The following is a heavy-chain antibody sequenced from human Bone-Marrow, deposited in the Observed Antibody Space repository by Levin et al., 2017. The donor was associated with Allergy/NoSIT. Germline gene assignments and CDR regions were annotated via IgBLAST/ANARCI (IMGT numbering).Heavy chain of an antibody. D-gene: IGHD3-22*01. Sequence: AASVKVSCKVSGYTLTELSMHWVRQPPGKGLEWMGGFDPEDGETIYAQRFKGRLTLTEDTSTDTTYMELSTLGSEDTAVYFCSSGPAYDTSGYYNKFEFWGQGTLVTVSS. CDR2: FDPEDGET. CDR3: SSGPAYDTSGYYNKFEF. J-gene: IGHJ4*02. V-gene: IGHV1-24*01. CDR1: GYTLTELS.